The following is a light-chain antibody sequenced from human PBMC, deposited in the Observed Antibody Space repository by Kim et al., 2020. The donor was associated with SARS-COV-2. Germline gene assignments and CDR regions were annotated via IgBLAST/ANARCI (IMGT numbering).Light chain of an antibody. V-gene: IGLV2-14*04. CDR3: SAYTSSSTYV. J-gene: IGLJ1*01. CDR1: SSEVGGENE. CDR2: DVS. Sequence: GQSVSVACTGGSSEVGGENEVAGYEQHPGKAPERMVGDVSKRPSGVSNRCSGSKSGDTGCLTISGLQAEDEADYYCSAYTSSSTYVFGTGAKVTVL.